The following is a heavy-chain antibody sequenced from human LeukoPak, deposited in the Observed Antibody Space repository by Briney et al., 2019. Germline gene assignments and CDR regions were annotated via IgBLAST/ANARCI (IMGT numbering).Heavy chain of an antibody. CDR3: ATVSYYYDSRDYPSDY. D-gene: IGHD3-22*01. J-gene: IGHJ4*02. CDR2: FDPEDGET. CDR1: GHTLTELS. Sequence: WASVKVSCEVSGHTLTELSMHWVRQAPGKGLEWMGGFDPEDGETIYAQKFQGRVTMTEDTSTDTAYMELSSLRSEDTAVYYCATVSYYYDSRDYPSDYWGQGTLVTVSS. V-gene: IGHV1-24*01.